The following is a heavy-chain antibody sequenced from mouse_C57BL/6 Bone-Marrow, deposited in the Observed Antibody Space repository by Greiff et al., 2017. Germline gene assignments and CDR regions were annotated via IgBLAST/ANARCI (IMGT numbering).Heavy chain of an antibody. CDR1: GFTFSDYY. Sequence: EVQLVESEGGLVQPGSSMKLSCTASGFTFSDYYMAWVRQVPEKGLEWVANINYDGSSTYYLDSLKSRFIISRDNAKNILYLQMSSLKSEDTATYYCARVTTVVSYFDYWGQGTTLTVSS. V-gene: IGHV5-16*01. CDR2: INYDGSST. CDR3: ARVTTVVSYFDY. D-gene: IGHD1-1*01. J-gene: IGHJ2*01.